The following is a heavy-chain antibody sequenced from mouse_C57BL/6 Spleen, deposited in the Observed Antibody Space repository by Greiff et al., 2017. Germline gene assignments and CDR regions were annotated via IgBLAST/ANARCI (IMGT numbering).Heavy chain of an antibody. D-gene: IGHD2-3*01. V-gene: IGHV1-55*01. CDR3: ARKGEYDGYYVPFAY. CDR1: GYTFTSYW. J-gene: IGHJ3*01. CDR2: IYPGSDST. Sequence: QVQLQQPGAELVKPGASVKMSCKASGYTFTSYWITWVKQRPGQGLEWIGDIYPGSDSTNYNEKFKSKATLTVDTSSSTAYMQLSSLTSEDSAVYYCARKGEYDGYYVPFAYWGQGTLVTVSA.